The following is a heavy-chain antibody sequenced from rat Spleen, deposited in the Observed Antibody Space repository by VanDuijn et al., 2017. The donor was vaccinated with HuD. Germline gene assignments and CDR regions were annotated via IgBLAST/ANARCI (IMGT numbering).Heavy chain of an antibody. CDR1: GLSFSNYD. CDR2: ISYDGTAT. J-gene: IGHJ4*01. V-gene: IGHV5-20*01. D-gene: IGHD1-12*02. CDR3: ATDGYYDGTYYSVYVMDA. Sequence: EVQLVESGGGLVQPGRSMKLSCAASGLSFSNYDMAWVRQAPTKGLEWVASISYDGTATYYRDSVKGRFTISRDTAQNTLYLQMDSLRSEDSATYYCATDGYYDGTYYSVYVMDAWGQGASVTVSS.